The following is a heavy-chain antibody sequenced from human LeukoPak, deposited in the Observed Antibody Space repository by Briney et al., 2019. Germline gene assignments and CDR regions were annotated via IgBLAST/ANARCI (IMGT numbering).Heavy chain of an antibody. D-gene: IGHD6-19*01. CDR3: ASREIAVAGLDAFDI. CDR2: IDPSDSYT. J-gene: IGHJ3*02. V-gene: IGHV5-10-1*01. CDR1: GYGFTSYW. Sequence: GESLRISCKGSGYGFTSYWINWVRQMPGKGLEWMGTIDPSDSYTNYSPSFQGHVTISADKSISTAYLQWSSLKASDTAMYYCASREIAVAGLDAFDIWGQGTMVTVSS.